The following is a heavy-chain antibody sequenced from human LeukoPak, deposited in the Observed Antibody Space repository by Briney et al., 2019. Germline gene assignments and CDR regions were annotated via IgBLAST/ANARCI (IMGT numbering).Heavy chain of an antibody. CDR2: ISGNGRST. Sequence: GGSLRLSCAASGFTFSSYAMHWVRQAPGQGLEYVSAISGNGRSTYYAASVKGRFNISRDNSKNTLYLQMGSLRAEDMAVYYCARGTAMVTYFDYWGEGTPVTVSS. CDR3: ARGTAMVTYFDY. CDR1: GFTFSSYA. V-gene: IGHV3-64*02. D-gene: IGHD5-18*01. J-gene: IGHJ4*02.